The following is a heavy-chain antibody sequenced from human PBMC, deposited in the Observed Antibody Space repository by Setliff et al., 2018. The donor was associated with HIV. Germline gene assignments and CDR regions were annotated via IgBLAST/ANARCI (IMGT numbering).Heavy chain of an antibody. J-gene: IGHJ4*02. D-gene: IGHD4-17*01. CDR2: IYYSGST. CDR1: GGSVGSGSYY. Sequence: ETLSLTCSVSGGSVGSGSYYWSWIRQSPGKRLEWLGYIYYSGSTTYNPSLRSRVTISIDTSKNQFSLNLRSVTAADTAVYYCARDPPGYGDSKDYWGQGKLVTVSS. CDR3: ARDPPGYGDSKDY. V-gene: IGHV4-61*01.